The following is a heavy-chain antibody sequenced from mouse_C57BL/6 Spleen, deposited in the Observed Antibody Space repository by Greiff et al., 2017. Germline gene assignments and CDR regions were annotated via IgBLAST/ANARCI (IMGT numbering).Heavy chain of an antibody. D-gene: IGHD1-1*01. V-gene: IGHV1-47*01. CDR3: ARRDTTVGYWYFDV. CDR1: GYTFTTYP. CDR2: FHPYNDDT. Sequence: LVESGAELVKPGASVKMSCKASGYTFTTYPIEWMKQNHGKSLEWIGNFHPYNDDTKYNEKFKGKATLTVEKSSSTVYLELSRLTSDDSAVYYCARRDTTVGYWYFDVWGTGTTVTVAS. J-gene: IGHJ1*03.